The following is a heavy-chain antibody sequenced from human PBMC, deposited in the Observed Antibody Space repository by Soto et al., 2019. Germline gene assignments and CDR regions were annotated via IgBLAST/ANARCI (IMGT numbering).Heavy chain of an antibody. J-gene: IGHJ5*02. CDR2: INAGNGNT. CDR1: GYTFTSYA. CDR3: ARFIAAALRWFDP. Sequence: ASVKVSCKASGYTFTSYAMHWVRQAPGQRLEWMGWINAGNGNTKYSQKFQGRVTMTTDTSTSTAYMELRSLRSDDTAVYYCARFIAAALRWFDPWGQGTLVTVSS. D-gene: IGHD6-13*01. V-gene: IGHV1-3*01.